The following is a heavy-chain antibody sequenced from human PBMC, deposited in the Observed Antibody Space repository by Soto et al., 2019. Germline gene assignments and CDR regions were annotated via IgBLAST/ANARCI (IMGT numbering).Heavy chain of an antibody. V-gene: IGHV4-59*08. CDR1: GGSFSSYY. D-gene: IGHD2-2*02. Sequence: PSETLSLTCTVSGGSFSSYYWNWIRQPPGKGLEWIGYIYSSGTTNYNPSLTSRVTISLDTSKSQLSLKLSSVTAEEPAVSYCLSSSYSGNYYLAYCGQRSLVPVSA. J-gene: IGHJ4*01. CDR3: LSSSYSGNYYLAY. CDR2: IYSSGTT.